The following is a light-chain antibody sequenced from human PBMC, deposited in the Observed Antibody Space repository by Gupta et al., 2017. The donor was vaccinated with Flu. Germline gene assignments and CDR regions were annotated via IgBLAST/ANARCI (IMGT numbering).Light chain of an antibody. Sequence: DIVMTQSPLSLPVTPGEPASISCRSSQSLLHSNGYNYLDWYLQKPGQSPQLLIYLGSNRASGVPDRFSGSGSGTDFTLKISRVEAEDVGVYYCMQYLQTPFTFGQGTKVEIK. V-gene: IGKV2-28*01. CDR1: QSLLHSNGYNY. CDR3: MQYLQTPFT. CDR2: LGS. J-gene: IGKJ2*01.